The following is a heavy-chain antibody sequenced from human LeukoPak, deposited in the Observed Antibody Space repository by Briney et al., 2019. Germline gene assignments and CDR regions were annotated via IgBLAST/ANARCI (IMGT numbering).Heavy chain of an antibody. V-gene: IGHV5-51*01. D-gene: IGHD2-15*01. CDR1: GYSFTSYW. Sequence: GESLKISCKGFGYSFTSYWIGWVRQMPGKGLEWMGIIYPGDSDTRYSPSFQGQVTISADKSISTAYLQWSSLKASDTAMYYCARLGTYCSGGSCYFNWFDPWGQGTLVTVSS. CDR2: IYPGDSDT. CDR3: ARLGTYCSGGSCYFNWFDP. J-gene: IGHJ5*02.